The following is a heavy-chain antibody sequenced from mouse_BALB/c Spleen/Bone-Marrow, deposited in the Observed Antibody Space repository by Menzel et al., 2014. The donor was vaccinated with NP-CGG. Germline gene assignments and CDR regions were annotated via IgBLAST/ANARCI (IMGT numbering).Heavy chain of an antibody. Sequence: QVQLKESGAELVKPGASMKMSCKASGYTFTSYNLHWMKQTPGQGLEWIGAIYPGNGDTSYNQRFKGKATLTTDKSSNTAYMQLSSLTSEDSAVYYCAREGRSHFDHWGQGSTLTVSS. CDR2: IYPGNGDT. V-gene: IGHV1-12*01. CDR3: AREGRSHFDH. J-gene: IGHJ2*01. CDR1: GYTFTSYN.